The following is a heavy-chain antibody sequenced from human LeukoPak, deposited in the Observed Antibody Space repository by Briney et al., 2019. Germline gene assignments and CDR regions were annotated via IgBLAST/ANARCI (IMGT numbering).Heavy chain of an antibody. CDR1: GFTFSDYY. Sequence: TGGSLRLSCAASGFTFSDYYMSWIRQAPGKGLEWVSYISSSSSYTNYADPVEGRFTISRDNAKNSLYLQMNSLRAEDTAVYYCARLISRNWFDPWGQGTLVTVSS. V-gene: IGHV3-11*06. D-gene: IGHD3-16*01. J-gene: IGHJ5*02. CDR2: ISSSSSYT. CDR3: ARLISRNWFDP.